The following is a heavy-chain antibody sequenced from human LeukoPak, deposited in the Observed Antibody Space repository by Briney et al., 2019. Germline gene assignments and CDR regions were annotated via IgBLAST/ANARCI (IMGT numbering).Heavy chain of an antibody. V-gene: IGHV3-21*01. D-gene: IGHD3-16*01. J-gene: IGHJ4*02. CDR2: LSSSSRHI. CDR1: GFTFNSYS. Sequence: GGSLRLSCAASGFTFNSYSMNWVRQAPGKGLEWVSSLSSSSRHIYYADSVKGRFTISRDNAKNSLYLQMSSLRAEDTAVYYCAREGGGLHYFDYWGQGTLVTVSS. CDR3: AREGGGLHYFDY.